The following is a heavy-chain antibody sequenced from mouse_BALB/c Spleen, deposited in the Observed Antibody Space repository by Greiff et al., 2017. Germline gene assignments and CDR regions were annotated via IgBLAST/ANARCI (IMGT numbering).Heavy chain of an antibody. D-gene: IGHD2-14*01. CDR3: ARRYDVLYAMDY. CDR1: GFNIKDTY. CDR2: IDPANGNT. Sequence: EVKLVESGAELVKPGASVKLSCTASGFNIKDTYMHWVKQRPEQGLEWIGRIDPANGNTKYDPKFQGKATITADTSSNTAYLQLSSLTSEDTAVYYCARRYDVLYAMDYWGQGTSVTVSS. V-gene: IGHV14-3*02. J-gene: IGHJ4*01.